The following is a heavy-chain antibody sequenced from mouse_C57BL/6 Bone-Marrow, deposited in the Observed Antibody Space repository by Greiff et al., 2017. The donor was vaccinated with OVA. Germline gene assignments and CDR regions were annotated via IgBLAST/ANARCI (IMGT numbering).Heavy chain of an antibody. D-gene: IGHD2-4*01. CDR3: AIGDDYGHFDY. CDR1: GYSFTGYY. J-gene: IGHJ2*02. CDR2: INPSTGGT. Sequence: EVKLQQSGPELAKPGASVKISCKASGYSFTGYYMNWVKQSPEKSLEWIGEINPSTGGTKYNQKFKAKATLTADKSSSTAYMQLKSLTSSDSAVYYCAIGDDYGHFDYWGQGTSLTVSS. V-gene: IGHV1-42*01.